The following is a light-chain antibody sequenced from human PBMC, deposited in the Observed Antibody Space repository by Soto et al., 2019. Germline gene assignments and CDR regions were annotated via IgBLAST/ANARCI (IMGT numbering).Light chain of an antibody. Sequence: DSQMTQSPSTLSSSVGDRVPITCRASQSISSWLAWYQQKPGKAPKLLIYDASSLESGVPSRFSGSGSGTEFTLTISSLQPDDFATYYCQQYNSYSKTFGQGTKV. CDR2: DAS. CDR3: QQYNSYSKT. V-gene: IGKV1-5*01. CDR1: QSISSW. J-gene: IGKJ1*01.